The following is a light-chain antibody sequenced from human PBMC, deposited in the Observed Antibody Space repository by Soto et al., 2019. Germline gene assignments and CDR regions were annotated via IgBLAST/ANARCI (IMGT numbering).Light chain of an antibody. J-gene: IGKJ1*01. Sequence: DIVMTQSPLSLPVTPGEPASISCRSSQSLLHSNGYNYLDWYLQKPGQSPQLLIYLGSNQASGVPDRFSGSGSGTGFTLTISRVEAEDVGVYYCMQALQTPPAFGQGTKVEIK. CDR1: QSLLHSNGYNY. CDR3: MQALQTPPA. CDR2: LGS. V-gene: IGKV2-28*01.